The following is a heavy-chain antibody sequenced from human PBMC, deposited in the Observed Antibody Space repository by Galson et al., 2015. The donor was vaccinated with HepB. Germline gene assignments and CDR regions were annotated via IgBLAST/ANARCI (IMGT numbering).Heavy chain of an antibody. Sequence: SLRLSCAASGFTFDDYAMHWVRQAPGKGLEWVSGISWNSGSIGYADSVKGRFTISRDNAKNSLYLQMNSLRAEDTALYYCAKPLGYCSGGSCYSDAFDIWGKGTTVTVSS. J-gene: IGHJ3*02. CDR1: GFTFDDYA. V-gene: IGHV3-9*01. D-gene: IGHD2-15*01. CDR3: AKPLGYCSGGSCYSDAFDI. CDR2: ISWNSGSI.